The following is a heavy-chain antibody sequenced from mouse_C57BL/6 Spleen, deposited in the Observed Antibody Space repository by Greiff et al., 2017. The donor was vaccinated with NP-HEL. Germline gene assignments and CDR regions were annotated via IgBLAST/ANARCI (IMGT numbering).Heavy chain of an antibody. CDR1: GYTFTSYW. Sequence: QVQLQQSGAELVKPGASVKLSCKASGYTFTSYWMQWVKQRPGQGLEWIGEIDPSDSYTNYNQKFKGKATLTVDTSSSTAYMQLSSLTSEDSAVYYCARSASSRYYFDYWGQGTTLTVSS. V-gene: IGHV1-50*01. D-gene: IGHD1-1*01. CDR3: ARSASSRYYFDY. J-gene: IGHJ2*01. CDR2: IDPSDSYT.